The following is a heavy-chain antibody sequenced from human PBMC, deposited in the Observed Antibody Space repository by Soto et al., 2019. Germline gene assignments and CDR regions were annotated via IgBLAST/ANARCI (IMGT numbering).Heavy chain of an antibody. V-gene: IGHV4-34*01. Sequence: SETLSLTCAVYGGSFSGYYWSWIRQPPGKGLEWIGEINHSGSTNYNPPLKSRVTISVDTSKNQFSLKLSSVTAADTAVYYCARGKSPVLRFLEWSIGLDYWGQGTLVTVSS. D-gene: IGHD3-3*01. CDR2: INHSGST. J-gene: IGHJ4*02. CDR1: GGSFSGYY. CDR3: ARGKSPVLRFLEWSIGLDY.